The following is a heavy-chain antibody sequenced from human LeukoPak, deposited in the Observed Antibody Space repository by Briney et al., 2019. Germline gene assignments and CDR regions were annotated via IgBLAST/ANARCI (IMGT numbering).Heavy chain of an antibody. J-gene: IGHJ4*02. V-gene: IGHV3-48*03. CDR2: ISSSGSTI. Sequence: PGGSLRLSCAASGFTFSSYEMNWVRQAPGKGLEWVSYISSSGSTIYYADSVKGRFTISRDNAKNSLYLQMNSLRAEDTAVYYCAKERSNRRITMIVVDSLDYWGQGTLVTVSS. D-gene: IGHD3-22*01. CDR3: AKERSNRRITMIVVDSLDY. CDR1: GFTFSSYE.